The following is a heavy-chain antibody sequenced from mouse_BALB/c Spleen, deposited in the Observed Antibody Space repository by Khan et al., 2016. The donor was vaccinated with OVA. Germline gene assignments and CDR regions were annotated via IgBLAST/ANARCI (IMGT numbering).Heavy chain of an antibody. CDR1: GYTFTYYV. CDR2: IYPGSDIA. D-gene: IGHD1-1*01. V-gene: IGHV1-81*01. J-gene: IGHJ2*01. CDR3: ERGGEYYGYFEY. Sequence: QVQLQQSGPELVKPGASVKMSCKASGYTFTYYVITWVKQRTGQGLEWIGEIYPGSDIAYYNERFKGKATLTADKSSNTTHLQLSSLTSEDSAVLFGERGGEYYGYFEYRGQGTTRTVSS.